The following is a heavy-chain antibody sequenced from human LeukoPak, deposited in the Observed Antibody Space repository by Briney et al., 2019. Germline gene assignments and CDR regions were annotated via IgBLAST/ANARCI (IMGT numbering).Heavy chain of an antibody. D-gene: IGHD3-10*01. CDR1: GFTFSSYA. CDR3: AREDGSGSFYYYYYYYMDV. Sequence: GGSLRLSCAASGFTFSSYAMSWVRQAPGKGLEWVSAISGSGGSTYYADSVKGRFTISRDNSKNTLYLQMNSLRAEDTAVYYCAREDGSGSFYYYYYYYMDVWGKGTTVTVSS. J-gene: IGHJ6*03. CDR2: ISGSGGST. V-gene: IGHV3-23*01.